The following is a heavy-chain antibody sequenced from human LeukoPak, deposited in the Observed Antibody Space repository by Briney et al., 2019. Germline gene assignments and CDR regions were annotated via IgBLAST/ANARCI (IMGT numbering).Heavy chain of an antibody. D-gene: IGHD3-10*01. CDR2: IRDSGSST. CDR1: GFTFSSYA. CDR3: AKDGSGSYIIDY. J-gene: IGHJ4*02. V-gene: IGHV3-23*01. Sequence: GGALRLSCAASGFTFSSYAMSWVRQAPGKGLEWVSAIRDSGSSTHYADSVKGRFTISRDNSKNTLYLQMNSLRAEDTAVYYCAKDGSGSYIIDYWGQGTLVTVSS.